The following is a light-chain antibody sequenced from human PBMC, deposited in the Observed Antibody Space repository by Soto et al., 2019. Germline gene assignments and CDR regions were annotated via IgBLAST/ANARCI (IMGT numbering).Light chain of an antibody. CDR1: QTINTY. CDR2: AAS. V-gene: IGKV1-39*01. J-gene: IGKJ2*01. Sequence: DIQMTQSPSSLSASVGDRVTITCRASQTINTYLNWYQQKLGKAPKLLIYAASSLQRGVPPRFSGSGSGTDFTLTINSLQPEEFATYYCQQIHSTPYTFGQGTKLEIK. CDR3: QQIHSTPYT.